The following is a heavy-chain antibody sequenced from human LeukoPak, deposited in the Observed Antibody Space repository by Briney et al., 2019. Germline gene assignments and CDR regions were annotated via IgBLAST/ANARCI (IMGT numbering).Heavy chain of an antibody. D-gene: IGHD3-10*01. J-gene: IGHJ5*02. CDR3: ARAARGVIKYNWFDP. V-gene: IGHV4-4*07. Sequence: PSETLSLTCTVSGGSIGSYYWSWIRQPAGKGLEWIGRIYTSGSTNYNPSLKSRVTMSVDTSKNQFSLKLSSVTAADTAVYYCARAARGVIKYNWFDPWGQGTLVTVSS. CDR1: GGSIGSYY. CDR2: IYTSGST.